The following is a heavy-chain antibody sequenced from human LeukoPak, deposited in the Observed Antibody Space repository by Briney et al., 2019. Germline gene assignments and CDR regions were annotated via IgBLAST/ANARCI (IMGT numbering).Heavy chain of an antibody. J-gene: IGHJ4*02. CDR2: IYSGGST. CDR1: GFTVSSNY. V-gene: IGHV3-53*01. CDR3: ATRHDYDFWSGYLNPQNYYFDY. Sequence: GGSLRLSCAASGFTVSSNYMSWVRQAPGKGLEWVSVIYSGGSTYYADSVKGRFTISRDNSKNTLYLQMNSLRAEDTAVYYCATRHDYDFWSGYLNPQNYYFDYWGQGTLVTVSS. D-gene: IGHD3-3*01.